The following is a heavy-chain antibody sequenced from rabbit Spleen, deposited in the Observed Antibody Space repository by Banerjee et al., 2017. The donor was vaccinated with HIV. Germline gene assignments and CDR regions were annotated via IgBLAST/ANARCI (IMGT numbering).Heavy chain of an antibody. V-gene: IGHV1S45*01. D-gene: IGHD1-1*01. J-gene: IGHJ4*01. CDR2: IDTGSSGFT. CDR3: ARDLTDIIGWNFGL. CDR1: GVSFSGNSY. Sequence: QEQLVESGGGLVQPEGSLTLTCTASGVSFSGNSYMCWVRQAPGKGLEWIACIDTGSSGFTYFASWAKGRFTFSKTSSTTVTLQMTSLTAADTATYFCARDLTDIIGWNFGLWGQGTLVTVS.